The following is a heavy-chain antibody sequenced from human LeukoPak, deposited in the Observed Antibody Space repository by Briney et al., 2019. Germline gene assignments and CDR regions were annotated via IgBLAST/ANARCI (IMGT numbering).Heavy chain of an antibody. CDR3: QGGYYYMDV. Sequence: PSETLSLTCAVYGGSFSGYYWSWIRQPPGKGLEWIGEINHSGSTNYNPSLKSRVTISVDTSKNQFSLKLSSVTVADTAVYYCQGGYYYMDVWGKGTTVTVSS. CDR2: INHSGST. V-gene: IGHV4-34*01. J-gene: IGHJ6*03. CDR1: GGSFSGYY. D-gene: IGHD3-16*01.